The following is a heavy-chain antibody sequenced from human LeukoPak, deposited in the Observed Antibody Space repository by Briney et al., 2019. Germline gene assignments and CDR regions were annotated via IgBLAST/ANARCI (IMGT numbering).Heavy chain of an antibody. CDR3: VPFQGSVVRQSYS. CDR1: GFTVSSSS. D-gene: IGHD2-15*01. V-gene: IGHV3-66*02. CDR2: IYSDVRT. Sequence: GGSLRLSCAASGFTVSSSSMSWVRQAPGKGLEWVSIIYSDVRTYYADSVKGRFSISRDDSENTLFLQMNSLRAEDTAVYYCVPFQGSVVRQSYSWGQGTLVTVSS. J-gene: IGHJ4*02.